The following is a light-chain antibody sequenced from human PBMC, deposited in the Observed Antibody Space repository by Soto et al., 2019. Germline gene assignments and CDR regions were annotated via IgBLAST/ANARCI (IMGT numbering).Light chain of an antibody. J-gene: IGKJ2*01. CDR3: QQSFTTPPYT. Sequence: DIHMTQSPSSLSASVGDRVIITCRASQSVSTYLNWYQQKLGKAPKLIISAASNLQSGVPSRFSGSGSGTEFTLTISGLEVEDFAIYFCQQSFTTPPYTFGQGTRL. CDR2: AAS. V-gene: IGKV1-39*01. CDR1: QSVSTY.